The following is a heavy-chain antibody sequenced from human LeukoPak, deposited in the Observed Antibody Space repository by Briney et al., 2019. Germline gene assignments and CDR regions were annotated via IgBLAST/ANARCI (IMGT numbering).Heavy chain of an antibody. CDR2: IWNDGSTT. V-gene: IGHV3-33*01. CDR3: AREVGRDYYFDY. J-gene: IGHJ4*02. CDR1: GFTFRGHV. Sequence: GGSLRLSCAASGFTFRGHVMHWVRQAPGKGLEWVAAIWNDGSTTWYADSVKGRFNISRDNSKNTLYLEMNSPRAEDTAVYYSAREVGRDYYFDYWGQGTLVTVSS. D-gene: IGHD5-24*01.